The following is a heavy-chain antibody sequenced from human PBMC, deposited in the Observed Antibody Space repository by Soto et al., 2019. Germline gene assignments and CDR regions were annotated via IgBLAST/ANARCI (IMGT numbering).Heavy chain of an antibody. Sequence: SVKVSCKASGGTFSSYAISWVRQAPGQGLEWMGGIIPIFGTANYAQKFQGRFTISRDNAKNMVYLQMNSLRAEDTAVYYCARDLHPHYDSDHGMDVWGQGTTVTVSS. V-gene: IGHV1-69*05. CDR1: GGTFSSYA. J-gene: IGHJ6*02. CDR2: IIPIFGTA. D-gene: IGHD3-22*01. CDR3: ARDLHPHYDSDHGMDV.